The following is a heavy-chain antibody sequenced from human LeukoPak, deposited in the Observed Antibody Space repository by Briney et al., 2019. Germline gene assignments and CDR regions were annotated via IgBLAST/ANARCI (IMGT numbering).Heavy chain of an antibody. Sequence: PSETLSLTCTVSGGSISSYYWSWIRQPPGKGLEWIGYIYYSGSTSYNPSLKSRVTISVDTSKNQFSLKLSSVTAADTAVYYCARLLGYCSSTSCAGGYWGQGTLVTVSS. V-gene: IGHV4-59*01. D-gene: IGHD2-2*01. CDR1: GGSISSYY. CDR2: IYYSGST. CDR3: ARLLGYCSSTSCAGGY. J-gene: IGHJ4*02.